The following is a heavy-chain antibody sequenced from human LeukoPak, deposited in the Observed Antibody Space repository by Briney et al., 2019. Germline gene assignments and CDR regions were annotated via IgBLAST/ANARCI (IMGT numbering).Heavy chain of an antibody. V-gene: IGHV1-46*01. J-gene: IGHJ4*02. Sequence: ASVKVSCKASGYTFTSYYMHWVRQAPGQGLEWMGIINPSGGSTSYAQKFQGRVTMTRDTSTSTVYMELSSLRSEDTAVYYCARGSLYYYDSSGYDFDYWGQGTLVTVSS. CDR3: ARGSLYYYDSSGYDFDY. D-gene: IGHD3-22*01. CDR2: INPSGGST. CDR1: GYTFTSYY.